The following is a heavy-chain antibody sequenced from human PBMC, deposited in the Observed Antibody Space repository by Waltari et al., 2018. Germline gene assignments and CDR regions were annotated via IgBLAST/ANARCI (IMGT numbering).Heavy chain of an antibody. CDR3: AKAYDFWSGYAN. J-gene: IGHJ4*02. V-gene: IGHV3-23*01. CDR2: ISGSGGST. D-gene: IGHD3-3*01. CDR1: GLTFSSYA. Sequence: EVQLLESGGGLVQPGGSLRLSCSASGLTFSSYAMSWVRQARGKGLEWVSAISGSGGSTYYADAVKGRFTISRDNSKNTLYLQMNSLRAEDTAVYYCAKAYDFWSGYANWGQGTLVTVSS.